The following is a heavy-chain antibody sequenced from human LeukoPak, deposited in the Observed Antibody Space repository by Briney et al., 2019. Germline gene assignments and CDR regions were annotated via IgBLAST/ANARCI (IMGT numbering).Heavy chain of an antibody. V-gene: IGHV3-11*01. CDR2: ISSSGSTI. Sequence: TGGSLRLSCAASGFTFSDYYMSWIRQAPGKGLEWVSYISSSGSTIYYADSVKGRFTISRDNAKNSLYLQMNSLRAEDTAVYYCARDRQWLAPFDYWGQGTLVTVSS. D-gene: IGHD6-19*01. J-gene: IGHJ4*02. CDR1: GFTFSDYY. CDR3: ARDRQWLAPFDY.